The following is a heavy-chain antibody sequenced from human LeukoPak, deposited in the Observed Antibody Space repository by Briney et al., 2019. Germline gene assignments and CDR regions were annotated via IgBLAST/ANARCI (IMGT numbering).Heavy chain of an antibody. J-gene: IGHJ4*02. D-gene: IGHD3-22*01. Sequence: GESLKISCKGSGYSFTSYWIGWVRQMPGKGLEWMGIIYTGDSDTRYSPYFQGEVTISADKSISTAYLQWSSLKASDTAMYYCARPGIYYDSRNPGDYWGQGTLVTVSS. CDR3: ARPGIYYDSRNPGDY. CDR2: IYTGDSDT. V-gene: IGHV5-51*01. CDR1: GYSFTSYW.